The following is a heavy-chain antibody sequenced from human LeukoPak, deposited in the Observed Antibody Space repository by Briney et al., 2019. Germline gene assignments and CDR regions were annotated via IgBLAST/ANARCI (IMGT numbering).Heavy chain of an antibody. V-gene: IGHV3-33*03. CDR3: AKGGYYGSATYYMRHFDY. CDR2: IWYDGSNR. Sequence: PGRSLRLSCAASGFRFGDYGMHWVRQAPGKGLEWLAVIWYDGSNRYYADSVKGRLTISRDNSKNTLSLQMNSLRVEDTAVYYCAKGGYYGSATYYMRHFDYWGQGALVTVSS. D-gene: IGHD3-10*01. CDR1: GFRFGDYG. J-gene: IGHJ4*02.